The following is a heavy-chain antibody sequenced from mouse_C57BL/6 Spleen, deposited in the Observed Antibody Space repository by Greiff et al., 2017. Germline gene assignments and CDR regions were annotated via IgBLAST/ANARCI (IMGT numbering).Heavy chain of an antibody. CDR2: IHPNSGST. CDR3: AYLLRSFYAMDY. J-gene: IGHJ4*01. CDR1: GYTFTSYW. D-gene: IGHD1-1*01. V-gene: IGHV1-64*01. Sequence: QVQLQQSGAELVKPGASVKLSCKASGYTFTSYWMHWVKQRPGQGLEWIGMIHPNSGSTNYNEKFKSKATLTVDKSSSTAYMQLSSLTSEDSAVXYCAYLLRSFYAMDYWGQGTSVTVSS.